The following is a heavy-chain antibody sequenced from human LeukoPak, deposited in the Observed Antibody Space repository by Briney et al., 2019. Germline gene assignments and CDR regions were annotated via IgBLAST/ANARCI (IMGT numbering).Heavy chain of an antibody. V-gene: IGHV1-69*02. J-gene: IGHJ5*02. CDR1: GGTLTSYP. CDR3: ARPRSTESGSYNWFDP. Sequence: SLKVSCKASGGTLTSYPISWIPQAPGQGLELMGRIIPFVGLTNYAPRFQGRVTITADKDTTTAYMALSGLTSEDTAVYYCARPRSTESGSYNWFDPWGQGTLVTVSS. D-gene: IGHD1-26*01. CDR2: IIPFVGLT.